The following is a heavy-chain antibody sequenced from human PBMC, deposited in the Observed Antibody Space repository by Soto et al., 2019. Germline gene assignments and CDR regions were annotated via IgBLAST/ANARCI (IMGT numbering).Heavy chain of an antibody. J-gene: IGHJ4*02. D-gene: IGHD2-2*01. CDR1: GFTFSTYG. V-gene: IGHV3-30*18. Sequence: QVQLVESGGGVVQPGRSLRLSCAASGFTFSTYGMHWVRQAPGKGLEWVALISYDGSDKYYADSVKGRFITSRDNSKNTLDLEMNSLRAEDTAVYYCAKGTRDGNFDYWGQGTLVTVSS. CDR3: AKGTRDGNFDY. CDR2: ISYDGSDK.